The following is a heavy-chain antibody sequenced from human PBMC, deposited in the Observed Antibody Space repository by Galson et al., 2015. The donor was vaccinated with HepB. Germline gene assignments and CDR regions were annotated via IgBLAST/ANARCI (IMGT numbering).Heavy chain of an antibody. CDR1: GFTVSSNY. D-gene: IGHD2-2*01. J-gene: IGHJ2*01. V-gene: IGHV3-66*01. CDR3: ARGHPIVVVPAAMFVL. Sequence: SLRLSCAASGFTVSSNYMSWVRQAPGKGLEWVSVIYSGGSTYYADSVKGRFTISRDNSKNTLYLQMNSLRAGDTAVYYCARGHPIVVVPAAMFVLWGRGTLVTVSS. CDR2: IYSGGST.